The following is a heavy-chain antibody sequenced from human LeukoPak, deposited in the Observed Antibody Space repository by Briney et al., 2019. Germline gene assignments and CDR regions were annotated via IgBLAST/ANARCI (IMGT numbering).Heavy chain of an antibody. Sequence: GGSLRLSCAASGFTFSSYEMNWVRQAPGKGLEWVSYISSSGSTIYYADSVKGRFTISRDNAKNSLYLQMNSLRAEDTAVYYCARDPGYQLLGTFDYWGQGTLVTVSS. J-gene: IGHJ4*02. D-gene: IGHD2-2*01. CDR1: GFTFSSYE. CDR3: ARDPGYQLLGTFDY. V-gene: IGHV3-48*03. CDR2: ISSSGSTI.